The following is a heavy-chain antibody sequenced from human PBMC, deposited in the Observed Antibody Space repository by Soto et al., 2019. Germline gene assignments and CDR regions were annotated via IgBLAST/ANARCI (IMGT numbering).Heavy chain of an antibody. Sequence: QVQLVQSGGGVVQPGRSLRLSCEASGFTFSNYGMHWVRQAPGKGLEWVSVISYDEKDKFYVDSVKGRFIISRDSSRNTLYLQMNSLRTEDTGVYYCAKDRGPRVRGFDYWGQGTLVTVSS. J-gene: IGHJ4*02. CDR3: AKDRGPRVRGFDY. D-gene: IGHD3-10*01. CDR1: GFTFSNYG. V-gene: IGHV3-30*18. CDR2: ISYDEKDK.